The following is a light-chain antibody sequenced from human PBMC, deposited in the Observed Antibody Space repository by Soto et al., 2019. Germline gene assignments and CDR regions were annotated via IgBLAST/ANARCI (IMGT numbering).Light chain of an antibody. CDR2: EAS. CDR3: CSYAGSRTYV. Sequence: QAVVTQPASVSGSPGQSITISCTGTSSDVGSYNLVSWYQQHPGKAPKLMIYEASKRPSGVSNRFSGSKSGNTASLTISGLQAEDEADYYCCSYAGSRTYVFGTGTKLTVL. V-gene: IGLV2-23*01. CDR1: SSDVGSYNL. J-gene: IGLJ1*01.